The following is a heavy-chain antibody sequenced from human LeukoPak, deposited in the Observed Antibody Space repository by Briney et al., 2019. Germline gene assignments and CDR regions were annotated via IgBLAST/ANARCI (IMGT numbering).Heavy chain of an antibody. Sequence: PGGSLRLSCAASGFTFSSYSMNWVRQAPGKGLEGVSYISSSSSTIYYADSVKGRFTISRDNAKNSLYLQMNSLRAEDTAVYYCARGADIVVNYYYGMDVWGQGTTVTVSS. CDR1: GFTFSSYS. CDR2: ISSSSSTI. CDR3: ARGADIVVNYYYGMDV. J-gene: IGHJ6*02. V-gene: IGHV3-48*01. D-gene: IGHD2-2*01.